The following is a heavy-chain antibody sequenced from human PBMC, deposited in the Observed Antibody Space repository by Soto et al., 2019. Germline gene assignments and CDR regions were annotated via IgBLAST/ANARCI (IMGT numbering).Heavy chain of an antibody. CDR2: IYYSGST. D-gene: IGHD5-12*01. Sequence: SETLSLTCTVSGGSISSGGYYWSWIRQHPGKGLEWIGYIYYSGSTYYNPSLKSRVTISVDTSKNQFSLKLSSVTAADTAVYYCAREATKEATIHYYYYYYMDVWGKGTTVTVSS. V-gene: IGHV4-31*03. CDR1: GGSISSGGYY. J-gene: IGHJ6*03. CDR3: AREATKEATIHYYYYYYMDV.